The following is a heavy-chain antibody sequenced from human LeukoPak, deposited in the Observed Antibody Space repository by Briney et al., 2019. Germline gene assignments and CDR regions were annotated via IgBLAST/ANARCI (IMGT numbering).Heavy chain of an antibody. J-gene: IGHJ3*02. Sequence: ASVKVSCKASGGTFSSYAISWVRQAPGQGLEWMGGIIPIFGTANYAQKFQGRVTITTDESTGTAYMELSSLRSEDTAVYYCARDYGGGGWGPLGIWGQGTMVTVSS. D-gene: IGHD3-10*01. CDR2: IIPIFGTA. CDR3: ARDYGGGGWGPLGI. CDR1: GGTFSSYA. V-gene: IGHV1-69*05.